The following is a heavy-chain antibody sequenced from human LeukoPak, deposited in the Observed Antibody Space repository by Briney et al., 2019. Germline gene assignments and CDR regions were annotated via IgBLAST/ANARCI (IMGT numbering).Heavy chain of an antibody. V-gene: IGHV3-30*02. D-gene: IGHD1-1*01. CDR2: IWYDGSNK. CDR3: VKGLVQTTMSYSVDY. Sequence: GGSLRLSCAASGFTFSSYGMHWVRQAPGKGLEWVALIWYDGSNKYYTDSVKGRFTISRDNSKNTVYLQMNSLRAEDTAVYYCVKGLVQTTMSYSVDYWGQGALVTVSS. J-gene: IGHJ4*02. CDR1: GFTFSSYG.